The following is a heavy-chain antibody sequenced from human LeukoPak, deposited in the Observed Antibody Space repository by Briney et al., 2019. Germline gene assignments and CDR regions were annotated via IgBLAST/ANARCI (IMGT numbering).Heavy chain of an antibody. J-gene: IGHJ4*02. Sequence: PGGSLRLSCAASGFTFSNYAMHWVRQAPGKGLEWVAVISYDGNNKYYADSVKGRFTISRDNSKNTLYLQMNSLRAEDTAVYYCARGESLAFDYWGQATLVTVSS. V-gene: IGHV3-30*04. CDR1: GFTFSNYA. D-gene: IGHD6-19*01. CDR3: ARGESLAFDY. CDR2: ISYDGNNK.